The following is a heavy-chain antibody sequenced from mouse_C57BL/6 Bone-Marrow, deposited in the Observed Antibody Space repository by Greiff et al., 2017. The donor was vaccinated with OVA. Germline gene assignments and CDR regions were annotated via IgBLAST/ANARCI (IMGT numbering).Heavy chain of an antibody. Sequence: EVHLVESGGGLVQPKGSLKLSCAASGFSFNTYAMNWVRQAPGKGLEWVARIRSKSNNYATYYADSVKDRFTISRDDSESMLYLQMNNLKTEDTAMYYCVSLYDYGSYYYAMDYWGQGTSVTVSS. CDR1: GFSFNTYA. CDR3: VSLYDYGSYYYAMDY. J-gene: IGHJ4*01. V-gene: IGHV10-1*01. D-gene: IGHD2-4*01. CDR2: IRSKSNNYAT.